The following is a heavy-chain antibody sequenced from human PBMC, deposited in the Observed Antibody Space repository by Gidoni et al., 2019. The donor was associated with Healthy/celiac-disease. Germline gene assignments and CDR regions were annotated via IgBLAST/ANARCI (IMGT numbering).Heavy chain of an antibody. D-gene: IGHD2-15*01. J-gene: IGHJ6*03. V-gene: IGHV4-34*01. CDR2: INHSGST. CDR1: GGSFSGYY. Sequence: QVQLQQWGAGLLKPSETLSLTCAVYGGSFSGYYWSWIRQPPGKGLEWIGEINHSGSTNYNPSLKSRVTISVDTSKNQFSLKLSSVTAADTAVYYCARVVVVVAGYMDVWGKGTTVTVSS. CDR3: ARVVVVVAGYMDV.